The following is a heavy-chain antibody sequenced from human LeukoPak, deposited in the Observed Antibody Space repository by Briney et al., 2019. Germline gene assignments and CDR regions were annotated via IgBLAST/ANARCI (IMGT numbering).Heavy chain of an antibody. CDR3: ARDSAIVVASYYYAMDV. V-gene: IGHV3-48*02. D-gene: IGHD2-21*01. CDR2: ISSSSDTM. Sequence: GGSLRLSCAASGFTFSNYRISWVRQAPGKGLEWVSYISSSSDTMYYADSVKGRFTISRDNAKNSLYLQMNGLRDEDTAVYYCARDSAIVVASYYYAMDVWGQGTTVTVSS. CDR1: GFTFSNYR. J-gene: IGHJ6*02.